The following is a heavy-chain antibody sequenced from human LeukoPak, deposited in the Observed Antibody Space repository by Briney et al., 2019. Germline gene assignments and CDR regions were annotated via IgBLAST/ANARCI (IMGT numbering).Heavy chain of an antibody. CDR3: ARARIDY. D-gene: IGHD1-14*01. Sequence: GGSLRLSCAASGFTFSDYWMTWVRQAPGKGLEWVANIKEDGSEKYYVDSVRGRFTISRDNAKNSLYLQMDTLRAEDTAVYYCARARIDYWGQGTLITVSS. J-gene: IGHJ4*02. CDR2: IKEDGSEK. CDR1: GFTFSDYW. V-gene: IGHV3-7*05.